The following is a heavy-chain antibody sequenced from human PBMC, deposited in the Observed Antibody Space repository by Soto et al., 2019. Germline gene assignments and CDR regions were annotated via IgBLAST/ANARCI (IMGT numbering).Heavy chain of an antibody. V-gene: IGHV3-21*01. CDR3: ARVVIVRRGYFDF. D-gene: IGHD3-16*02. Sequence: GGSLRLSCAGSGFTFSSYTMNWVRQAPGKGLEWVASISGTSTYIHYADSVKGRFTISRDNAKKSLYLQMDSLRAEDTAVYYCARVVIVRRGYFDFWGQGTLVTVSS. CDR1: GFTFSSYT. CDR2: ISGTSTYI. J-gene: IGHJ4*02.